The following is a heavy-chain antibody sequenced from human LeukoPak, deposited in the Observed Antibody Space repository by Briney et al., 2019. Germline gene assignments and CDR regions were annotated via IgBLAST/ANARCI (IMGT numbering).Heavy chain of an antibody. Sequence: GGSLRLSCAASGFTFSSYGMHWVRQAPGKGLEWVAFIRSDGSNKYYADSVKGRFTISRDNSELYLQMNSLRAEDTAVYYCAKKGYSNGWRDSYYFDCWGQGTLVTVSS. D-gene: IGHD6-19*01. V-gene: IGHV3-30*02. CDR3: AKKGYSNGWRDSYYFDC. CDR1: GFTFSSYG. J-gene: IGHJ4*02. CDR2: IRSDGSNK.